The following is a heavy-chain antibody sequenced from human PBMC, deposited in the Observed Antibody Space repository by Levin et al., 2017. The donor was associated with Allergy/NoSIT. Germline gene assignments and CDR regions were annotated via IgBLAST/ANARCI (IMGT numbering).Heavy chain of an antibody. D-gene: IGHD3-3*01. CDR2: IKQDGNER. J-gene: IGHJ6*03. CDR3: ARLIWSGDMDV. V-gene: IGHV3-7*01. Sequence: GESLKISCAASGFTFSSNWMSWVRQAPGKGLEWVANIKQDGNERYYVDSVKGRFTISRDNARNSLFLQMNSLRAEDTAVYDCARLIWSGDMDVWGKGATVIVSS. CDR1: GFTFSSNW.